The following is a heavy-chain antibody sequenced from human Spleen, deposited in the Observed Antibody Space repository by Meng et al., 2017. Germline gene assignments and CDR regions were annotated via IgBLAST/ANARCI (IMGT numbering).Heavy chain of an antibody. CDR2: PNRSGST. J-gene: IGHJ4*02. V-gene: IGHV4-34*01. Sequence: VESHQVWVCLCEVLETVRLHCVDSGGCLCYSYWGWIRHSTGEGLDWIGEPNRSGSTNYTPFLGSRATISVDMSQYILSLKLRSVTAADLAVCYCERGSTTMAYEFDYWGQGTLVTVSS. CDR3: ERGSTTMAYEFDY. D-gene: IGHD1-26*01. CDR1: GGCLCYSY.